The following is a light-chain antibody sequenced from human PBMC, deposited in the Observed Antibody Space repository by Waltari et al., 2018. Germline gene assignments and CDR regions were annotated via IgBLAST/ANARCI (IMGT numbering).Light chain of an antibody. Sequence: EIVLTQSPGTLYLSPGDRATLSCRSSQTISYKTLAWYQQKPGQGPRLLIYGASNRPTGVPSRFSGSGSGQDFTLAISRLEPDDFAVYYCQHYGTSSWTFGQGTKVEVK. CDR3: QHYGTSSWT. J-gene: IGKJ1*01. CDR2: GAS. CDR1: QTISYKT. V-gene: IGKV3-20*01.